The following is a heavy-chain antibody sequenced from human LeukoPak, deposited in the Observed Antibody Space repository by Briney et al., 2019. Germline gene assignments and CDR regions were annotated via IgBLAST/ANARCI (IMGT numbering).Heavy chain of an antibody. CDR1: GFTFSDYY. V-gene: IGHV3-11*01. Sequence: PGGSLRLSCAASGFTFSDYYMSWIRQAPGKGLEWVSYISSSGSTIYYADSVKGRFTISRDNAKNSLYLQMNSLRAEDTAVYYCARGDYAHSHYYDSSGETSFFDYWGQGTLVTASS. D-gene: IGHD3-22*01. CDR3: ARGDYAHSHYYDSSGETSFFDY. CDR2: ISSSGSTI. J-gene: IGHJ4*02.